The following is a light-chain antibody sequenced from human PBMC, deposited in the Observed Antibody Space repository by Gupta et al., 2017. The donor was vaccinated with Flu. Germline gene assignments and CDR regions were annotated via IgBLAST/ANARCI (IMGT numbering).Light chain of an antibody. CDR2: EVN. J-gene: IGLJ3*02. CDR3: SSYTRASTLV. V-gene: IGLV2-14*01. CDR1: SSDVGAYNY. Sequence: QSALTPPASVSGSPGQPITISCPGTSSDVGAYNYVSWYQQHPGKVPKLLIYEVNNRPSGVSNRFSGSKSGNTASLAISGLQTEDEADYYCSSYTRASTLVFGGGTKVTV.